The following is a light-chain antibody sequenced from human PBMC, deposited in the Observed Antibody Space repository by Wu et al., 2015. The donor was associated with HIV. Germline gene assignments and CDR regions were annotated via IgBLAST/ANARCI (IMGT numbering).Light chain of an antibody. CDR1: QSISSTY. CDR3: QQYGRSLT. Sequence: EIVLTQSPDTLSLSPGERATLSCRASQSISSTYLAWYQQKPGQALRLLIYGASSRATGIPDRFSGSGSGTDFTLSISRLELEDFAVYYCQQYGRSLTFGGGTQVEI. V-gene: IGKV3-20*01. J-gene: IGKJ4*01. CDR2: GAS.